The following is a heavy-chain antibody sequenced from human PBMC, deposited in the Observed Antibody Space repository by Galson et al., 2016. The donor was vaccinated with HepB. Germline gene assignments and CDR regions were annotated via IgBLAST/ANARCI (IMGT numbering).Heavy chain of an antibody. D-gene: IGHD3-16*01. V-gene: IGHV4-61*01. Sequence: SETLSLTCTVSGGSVSSDNYYWSWIRQSPGKGLEWIGFIYYSGSTTDNPSLKSRVTISVDTSKNQFSLKLSSVTAADTAVYYCARFWGPPYYFDYWGQGILVTVSS. CDR2: IYYSGST. CDR1: GGSVSSDNYY. J-gene: IGHJ4*02. CDR3: ARFWGPPYYFDY.